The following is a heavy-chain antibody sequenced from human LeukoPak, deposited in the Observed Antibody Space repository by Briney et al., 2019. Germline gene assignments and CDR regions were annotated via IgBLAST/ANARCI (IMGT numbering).Heavy chain of an antibody. CDR3: ARDARSGSSPFDY. D-gene: IGHD1-26*01. CDR2: IYYSGST. CDR1: GGSISSYY. J-gene: IGHJ4*02. V-gene: IGHV4-59*01. Sequence: TSETLSLTCTVSGGSISSYYWSWIRQPPGKGLEWIGYIYYSGSTNYNPSLKSRVTISVDTSKNQFSLKRSSVTAADTAVYYCARDARSGSSPFDYWGQGTLVTVSS.